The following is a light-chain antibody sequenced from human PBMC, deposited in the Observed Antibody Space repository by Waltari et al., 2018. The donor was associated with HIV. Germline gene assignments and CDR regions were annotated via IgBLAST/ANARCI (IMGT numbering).Light chain of an antibody. Sequence: SALTPPASVSGFPGESITTPSTGTSSHVGGYNLVSWYQQHPGKAPKLMIYEVSKRPSGVSNRFSGSKSGNTASLTISGLQAEDEADYYCCAYAGSTTYVIFGGGTKLTVL. CDR1: SSHVGGYNL. J-gene: IGLJ2*01. V-gene: IGLV2-23*02. CDR2: EVS. CDR3: CAYAGSTTYVI.